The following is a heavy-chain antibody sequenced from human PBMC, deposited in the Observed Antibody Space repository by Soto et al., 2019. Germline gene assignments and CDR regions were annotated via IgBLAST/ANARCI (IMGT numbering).Heavy chain of an antibody. Sequence: SDRSSVLDDCICSWGCYWTWIRQPPGKGLEWIGSIYYSGNTYYNPSLKSRVTISVDPSNNQFSLKLSSVTAADTAVYYCARASYDSSTYYLDYWGQGTLVTVSS. CDR3: ARASYDSSTYYLDY. CDR2: IYYSGNT. V-gene: IGHV4-30-4*01. J-gene: IGHJ4*02. D-gene: IGHD3-22*01. CDR1: DDCICSWGCY.